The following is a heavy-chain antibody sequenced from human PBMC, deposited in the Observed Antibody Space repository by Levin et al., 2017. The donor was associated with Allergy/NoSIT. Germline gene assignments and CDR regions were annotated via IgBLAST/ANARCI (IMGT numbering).Heavy chain of an antibody. CDR2: IIPILGIA. D-gene: IGHD1-20*01. CDR3: ARVGVGAGVNWNDVPYYYYYGMDV. J-gene: IGHJ6*02. V-gene: IGHV1-69*04. Sequence: SVKVSCKASGGTFSSYAISWVRQAPGQGLEWMGRIIPILGIANYAQKFQGRVTITADKSTSTAYMELSSLRSEDTAVYYCARVGVGAGVNWNDVPYYYYYGMDVWGQGTTVTVSS. CDR1: GGTFSSYA.